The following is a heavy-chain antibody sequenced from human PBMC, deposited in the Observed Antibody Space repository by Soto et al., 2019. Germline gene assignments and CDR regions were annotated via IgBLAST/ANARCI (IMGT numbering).Heavy chain of an antibody. CDR3: ARCRDGYTYNWFDP. J-gene: IGHJ5*02. Sequence: ASVKVPCKASGGTFSSYAISWVRQAPGQGLEWMGIINPSGGSTSYAQKFQGRVTMTRDTSTSTVYMELSSLRSEDTAVYYCARCRDGYTYNWFDPWGQGTLVTVSS. D-gene: IGHD5-12*01. V-gene: IGHV1-46*03. CDR2: INPSGGST. CDR1: GGTFSSYA.